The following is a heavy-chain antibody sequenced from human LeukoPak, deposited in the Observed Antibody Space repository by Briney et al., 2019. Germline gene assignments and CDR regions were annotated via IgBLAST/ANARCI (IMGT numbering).Heavy chain of an antibody. CDR3: AKLEIGAVAGSGSANTNDY. CDR2: ISYDGSNK. CDR1: GFTFSSYG. V-gene: IGHV3-30*18. Sequence: PGGSLRFSCAASGFTFSSYGMHWVRQAPGKGLEWVAVISYDGSNKYYADSVKGRFTISRDNSKNTLYLQMNSLRAEDTAVYYCAKLEIGAVAGSGSANTNDYWGQGTLVTVSS. D-gene: IGHD6-19*01. J-gene: IGHJ4*02.